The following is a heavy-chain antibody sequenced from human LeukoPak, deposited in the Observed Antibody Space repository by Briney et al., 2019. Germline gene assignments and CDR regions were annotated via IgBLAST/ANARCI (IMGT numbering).Heavy chain of an antibody. J-gene: IGHJ4*02. V-gene: IGHV3-30*02. D-gene: IGHD3-22*01. CDR3: APSGYYDSSGYYREGFDY. CDR1: GFIFKNNG. Sequence: GGSLRLSCVASGFIFKNNGMHWVRQAPGKGLEWVAFIRYDGSNKYYADSVKGRFTISRDNSKNTLYLQMNSLRAEDTAVYYCAPSGYYDSSGYYREGFDYWGQGTLVTVSS. CDR2: IRYDGSNK.